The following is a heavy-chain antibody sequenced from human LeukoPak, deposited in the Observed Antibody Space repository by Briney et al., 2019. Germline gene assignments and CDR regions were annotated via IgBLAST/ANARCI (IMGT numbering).Heavy chain of an antibody. J-gene: IGHJ4*02. D-gene: IGHD3/OR15-3a*01. CDR2: ISGSGGST. CDR1: GFTFSSYA. Sequence: GGSLRLSCAASGFTFSSYAMSWVRQAPGKGLEWVSAISGSGGSTYYADSVKGRFTISRDNSKNTLYLQMNSLRAEDTAVYYCAKRRTGYYMRTWLLFGIDYWGQGTLVTVSS. CDR3: AKRRTGYYMRTWLLFGIDY. V-gene: IGHV3-23*01.